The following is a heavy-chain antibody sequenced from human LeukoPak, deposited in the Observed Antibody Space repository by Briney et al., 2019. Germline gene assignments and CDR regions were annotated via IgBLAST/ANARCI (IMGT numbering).Heavy chain of an antibody. J-gene: IGHJ4*02. CDR2: INPNSGGT. D-gene: IGHD2-8*01. CDR1: GYTFTGYY. CDR3: ARDLPFRGSITNHSDY. V-gene: IGHV1-2*02. Sequence: ASVKVSCKASGYTFTGYYMHWVRQAPGQGLEWMGWINPNSGGTNYAQKFQGRVTMTRDTSISTAYMELSRLSSDDTAVYYCARDLPFRGSITNHSDYWGQGTLVTVSS.